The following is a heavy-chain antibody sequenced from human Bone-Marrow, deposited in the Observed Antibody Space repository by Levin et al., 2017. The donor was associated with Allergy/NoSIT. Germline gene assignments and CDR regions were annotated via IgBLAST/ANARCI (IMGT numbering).Heavy chain of an antibody. CDR3: ARGVTAMVTLHDYFDY. D-gene: IGHD5-18*01. Sequence: SVKVSCKASGGTFSSYAISWVRQAPGQGLEWMGGIIPIFGTANYAQKFQGRVTITADKSTSTAYMELSSLRSEDTAVYYCARGVTAMVTLHDYFDYWGQGTLVTVSS. J-gene: IGHJ4*02. V-gene: IGHV1-69*06. CDR2: IIPIFGTA. CDR1: GGTFSSYA.